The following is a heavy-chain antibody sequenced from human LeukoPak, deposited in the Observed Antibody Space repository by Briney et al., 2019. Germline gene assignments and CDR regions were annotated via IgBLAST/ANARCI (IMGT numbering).Heavy chain of an antibody. CDR2: IYHSGST. CDR3: ARRLGGSFDY. D-gene: IGHD4-23*01. V-gene: IGHV4-38-2*02. CDR1: GYSISSGYY. Sequence: SETLSLTCTVSGYSISSGYYWGWIRQPPGKGLEWIGSIYHSGSTYYNPSLKSRVTISVDTSKNQFSLKLSSVTAADTAVYYCARRLGGSFDYWGQGTLVTVSS. J-gene: IGHJ4*02.